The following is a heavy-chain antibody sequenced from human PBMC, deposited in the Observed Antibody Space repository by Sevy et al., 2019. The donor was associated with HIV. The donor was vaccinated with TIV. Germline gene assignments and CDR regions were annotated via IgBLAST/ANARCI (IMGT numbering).Heavy chain of an antibody. V-gene: IGHV4-38-2*01. CDR2: IYHSGST. CDR1: GYSISSGYY. Sequence: SETLSLTCAVSGYSISSGYYWGWIRQPPGKGLEWIGSIYHSGSTYYNPSLKSRVTISVDTSKNQFSLKLSSVTAADTAVYYCARAIPDLVVVFDYWGQGTLVTVSS. J-gene: IGHJ4*02. CDR3: ARAIPDLVVVFDY. D-gene: IGHD3-22*01.